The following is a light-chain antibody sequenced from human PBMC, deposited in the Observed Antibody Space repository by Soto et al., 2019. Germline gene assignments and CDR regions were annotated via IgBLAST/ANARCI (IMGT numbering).Light chain of an antibody. CDR3: SSYTSSSTPFV. Sequence: QSALTQPASVSGSPGQSITISCTGSSSDVGRYNYVSWYQQHPGKAPKLMIYDVSNRPSGVSIRFSGSKSGNTASLTISGLQAKDEADYYCSSYTSSSTPFVFGTGTKLTVL. CDR2: DVS. CDR1: SSDVGRYNY. J-gene: IGLJ1*01. V-gene: IGLV2-14*03.